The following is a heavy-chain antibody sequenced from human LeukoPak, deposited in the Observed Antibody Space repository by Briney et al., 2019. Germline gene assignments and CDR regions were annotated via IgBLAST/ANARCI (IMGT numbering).Heavy chain of an antibody. J-gene: IGHJ4*02. CDR1: GYTFTGYY. V-gene: IGHV1-2*02. CDR2: INPNSGGT. Sequence: ASVKVSCKASGYTFTGYYMHWVRQAPGQGLEWMGWINPNSGGTNYAQKFQGRVTMTRDTSISTAYMELSRLRSDDTAVYYCARSYGSGSSYFDSWGQGTLVTVSS. D-gene: IGHD3-10*01. CDR3: ARSYGSGSSYFDS.